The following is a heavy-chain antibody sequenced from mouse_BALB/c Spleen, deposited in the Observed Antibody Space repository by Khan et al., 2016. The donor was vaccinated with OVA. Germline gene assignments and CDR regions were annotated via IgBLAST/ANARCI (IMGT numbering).Heavy chain of an antibody. V-gene: IGHV2-2*02. CDR3: ARREYLMTWFSY. J-gene: IGHJ3*01. CDR1: GFSLTNFG. Sequence: VQLQESGPGLVQPSQSLSITCTVSGFSLTNFGVHWVRQSPGKGLEWLGVIWSGGSTDYNAAFKSRLSISKDNSKSQVFFKMNSLHANDTATYYCARREYLMTWFSYWGQGTLVTVSA. CDR2: IWSGGST.